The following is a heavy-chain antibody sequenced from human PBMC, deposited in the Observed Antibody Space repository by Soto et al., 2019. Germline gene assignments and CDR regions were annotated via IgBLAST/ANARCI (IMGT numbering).Heavy chain of an antibody. CDR1: GDSVSSTTYY. Sequence: QLQLHESGPGLAKPSETLSLTCTDSGDSVSSTTYYWAWIRQPPGRGLEWIGSIHYSRGTYYNPWLGSRVAIAVGTSKKHFSLRLSSVTAADAAVYCCAGCEMDLPSSSCYLAAWGQGTLVTVSS. CDR3: AGCEMDLPSSSCYLAA. V-gene: IGHV4-39*01. J-gene: IGHJ5*02. CDR2: IHYSRGT. D-gene: IGHD6-13*01.